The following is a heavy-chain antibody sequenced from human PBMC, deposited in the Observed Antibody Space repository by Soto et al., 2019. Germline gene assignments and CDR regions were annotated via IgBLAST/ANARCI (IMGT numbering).Heavy chain of an antibody. J-gene: IGHJ6*02. CDR3: ARARAPYSSSWYHGMDV. V-gene: IGHV1-69*13. CDR2: IIPIFGTA. D-gene: IGHD6-13*01. CDR1: GGTFSSYA. Sequence: GASVKVSCKASGGTFSSYAISWVRQAPGQGLEWMGGIIPIFGTANYAQKFQGRVTITADESTSTAYMELSSLRSEDTAVYYCARARAPYSSSWYHGMDVWGQGTTVTVSS.